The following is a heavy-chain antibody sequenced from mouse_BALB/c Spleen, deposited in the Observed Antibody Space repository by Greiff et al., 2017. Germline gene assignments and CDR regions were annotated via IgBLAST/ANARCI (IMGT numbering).Heavy chain of an antibody. D-gene: IGHD1-1*01. CDR2: IWAGGST. CDR3: ARSPLYYGSSYWYFDV. J-gene: IGHJ1*01. Sequence: VQLQQSGPGLVAPSQSLSITCTVSGFSLTSYGVHWVRQPPGKGLEWLGVIWAGGSTNYNSALMSRLSISKDNSKSQVFLKMNSLQTDDTAMYYCARSPLYYGSSYWYFDVWGAGTTVTVSS. CDR1: GFSLTSYG. V-gene: IGHV2-9*02.